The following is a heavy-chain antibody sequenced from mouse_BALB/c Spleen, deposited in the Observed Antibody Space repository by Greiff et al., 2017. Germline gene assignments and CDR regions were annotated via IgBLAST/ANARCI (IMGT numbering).Heavy chain of an antibody. CDR2: IYPGSGST. D-gene: IGHD1-2*01. V-gene: IGHV1S22*01. J-gene: IGHJ3*01. CDR1: GYTFTSYW. CDR3: TGTTATWCAY. Sequence: LKQPGSELVRPGASVKLSCKASGYTFTSYWMHWVKQRPGQGLEWIGNIYPGSGSTNYDEKFKSKATLTVDTSSSTAYMQLSSLTSEDSAVYYCTGTTATWCAYWGQGTLVTVSA.